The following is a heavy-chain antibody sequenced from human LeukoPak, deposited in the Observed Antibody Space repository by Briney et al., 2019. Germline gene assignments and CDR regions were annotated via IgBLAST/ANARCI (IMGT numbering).Heavy chain of an antibody. CDR1: GFTFSSYG. CDR2: ISYDGSNK. J-gene: IGHJ4*02. CDR3: ARDHHYYDSSGYYPILDY. V-gene: IGHV3-30*03. D-gene: IGHD3-22*01. Sequence: GGSLRLSCAASGFTFSSYGMHWVRQAPGKGLEWVAVISYDGSNKYYADSVKGRFTISRDNSKNTLYLQMNSLRAEDTAVYYCARDHHYYDSSGYYPILDYWGQGTLVTVSS.